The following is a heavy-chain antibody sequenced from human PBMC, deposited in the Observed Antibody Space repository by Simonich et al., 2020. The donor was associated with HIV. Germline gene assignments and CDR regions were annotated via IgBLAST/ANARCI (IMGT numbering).Heavy chain of an antibody. Sequence: QVQLVQSGTEVKKPGASVKVSCKASDYTFTTYAITWVRQAPGQGLDWMGRINTYNGNTHDAQKFQGRVTMTTDTSTSTAYIELRSLRSDDTAVYYCARDGAIWGYFDYWGQGTLVTVSS. CDR3: ARDGAIWGYFDY. CDR2: INTYNGNT. CDR1: DYTFTTYA. J-gene: IGHJ4*02. V-gene: IGHV1-18*01. D-gene: IGHD7-27*01.